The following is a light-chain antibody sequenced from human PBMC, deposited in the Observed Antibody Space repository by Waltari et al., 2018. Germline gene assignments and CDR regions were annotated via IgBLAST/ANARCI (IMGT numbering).Light chain of an antibody. CDR3: CSYADRYTWV. CDR2: DGS. V-gene: IGLV2-11*01. J-gene: IGLJ3*02. CDR1: SSDVGDYNY. Sequence: QSALTQPRSVSGSPGQSVTISCTGTSSDVGDYNYVSWYQQHPGKAPKLMIYDGSKRPSGVPDRFAGSKSVYTASLTISGLQAEDDAAYYCCSYADRYTWVFGGGTKLTVL.